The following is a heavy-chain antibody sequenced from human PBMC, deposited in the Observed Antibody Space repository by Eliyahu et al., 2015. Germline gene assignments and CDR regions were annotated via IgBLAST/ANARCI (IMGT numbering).Heavy chain of an antibody. CDR1: GFXFSNAW. Sequence: EVQLVESGGGLIKPGGSLRLSCAAPGFXFSNAWMSWVRQAPGKGLEWVGRIKSKTDGETIDYAAPVRGRFTISRDDSKNTLYMQMNSLKTEDTAVYYCTLSGRYDRDFDYWGQGTLVTVSS. J-gene: IGHJ4*02. CDR2: IKSKTDGETI. CDR3: TLSGRYDRDFDY. V-gene: IGHV3-15*01. D-gene: IGHD1-26*01.